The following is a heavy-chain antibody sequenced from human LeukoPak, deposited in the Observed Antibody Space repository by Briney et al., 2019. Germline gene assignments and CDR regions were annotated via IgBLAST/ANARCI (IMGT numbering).Heavy chain of an antibody. CDR3: ARERTSLGYCSSTSCYVFDS. D-gene: IGHD2-2*01. J-gene: IGHJ4*02. Sequence: PSETLSLTCTVSGGSISSYYWSWIRQPPGKGLEWIGHIYYSGSTNYNPSLKSRVTISVDTSKNQFSLKLSSVTAADTAVYYCARERTSLGYCSSTSCYVFDSWGQGTLVSVSS. CDR2: IYYSGST. CDR1: GGSISSYY. V-gene: IGHV4-59*12.